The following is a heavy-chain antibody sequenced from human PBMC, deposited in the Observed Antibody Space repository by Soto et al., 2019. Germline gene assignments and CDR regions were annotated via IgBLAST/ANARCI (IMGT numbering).Heavy chain of an antibody. CDR3: ARESHYCSSTSCYGRGVRNWFDP. CDR1: GFTVSSNY. CDR2: IYSGGST. J-gene: IGHJ5*02. Sequence: GGSLRLSCAASGFTVSSNYMSWVRQAPGKGLEWVSVIYSGGSTYYADSVKGRFTISRDNSKNTLYLQMNSLRAEDTAVYYCARESHYCSSTSCYGRGVRNWFDPWGQGTLVTVSS. D-gene: IGHD2-2*01. V-gene: IGHV3-66*01.